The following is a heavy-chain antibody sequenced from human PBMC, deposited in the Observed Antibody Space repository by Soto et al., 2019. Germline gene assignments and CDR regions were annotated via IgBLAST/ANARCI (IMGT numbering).Heavy chain of an antibody. CDR3: ARDRGYSPDSFDI. CDR2: INPNGGST. Sequence: GASVKVSCKAPADTFTSYYIHWVRQAPGHGLEWMGIINPNGGSTRFAQTFQGRITMTTDTSTSTVYMELTSLRSDDTAIYYCARDRGYSPDSFDIWGQGTMVTVSS. V-gene: IGHV1-46*01. CDR1: ADTFTSYY. D-gene: IGHD5-18*01. J-gene: IGHJ3*02.